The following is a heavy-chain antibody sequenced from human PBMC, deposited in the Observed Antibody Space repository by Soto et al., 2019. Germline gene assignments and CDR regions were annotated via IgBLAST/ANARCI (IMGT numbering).Heavy chain of an antibody. D-gene: IGHD3-22*01. CDR2: IYYSGST. CDR1: GGSISSGDYY. J-gene: IGHJ4*02. Sequence: QVQLQESGPGLVKPSQTLSLTCTVSGGSISSGDYYWSWIRQPPGKGLEWIGYIYYSGSTYYNPSLKSRVTISVDTSKNQFSLKLSSVTAADTAVYYCARGVYCYDSSGYYYFDYWGQGTLVTVSS. CDR3: ARGVYCYDSSGYYYFDY. V-gene: IGHV4-30-4*01.